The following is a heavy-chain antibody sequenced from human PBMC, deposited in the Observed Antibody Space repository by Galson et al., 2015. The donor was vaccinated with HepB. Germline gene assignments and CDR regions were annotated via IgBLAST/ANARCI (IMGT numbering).Heavy chain of an antibody. J-gene: IGHJ4*02. V-gene: IGHV1-18*04. CDR3: GRGGYGGYALDY. D-gene: IGHD5-12*01. CDR1: GYTFTSYS. Sequence: ASGYTFTSYSISWVRQAPGQGPEWMAWISAYNGHTNYAQKFQGRVTVTTDTSTSTVYMELRSPRADDTAVYYCGRGGYGGYALDYWGQGTLVTVSS. CDR2: ISAYNGHT.